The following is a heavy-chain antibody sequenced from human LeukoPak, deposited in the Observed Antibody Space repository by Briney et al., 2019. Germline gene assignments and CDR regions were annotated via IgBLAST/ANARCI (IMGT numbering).Heavy chain of an antibody. Sequence: GGSLRLSCAASGFTFSSYAMSWVRQAPGKGLEWVSAISGSGGSTYYADSVKGRFTISRDNSKNTLHLQMNSLRAEDTAVYYCATWSNAWEFDHWGQGTLVSVSS. CDR2: ISGSGGST. CDR1: GFTFSSYA. CDR3: ATWSNAWEFDH. D-gene: IGHD1-26*01. V-gene: IGHV3-23*01. J-gene: IGHJ4*02.